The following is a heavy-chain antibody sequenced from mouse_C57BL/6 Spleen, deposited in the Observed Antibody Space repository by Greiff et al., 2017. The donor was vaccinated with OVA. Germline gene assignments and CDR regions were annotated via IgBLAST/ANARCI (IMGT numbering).Heavy chain of an antibody. CDR3: AREGINWAGDG. D-gene: IGHD4-1*01. CDR2: IDPETGGT. CDR1: GYTFTDYE. J-gene: IGHJ2*01. Sequence: QVQLQQSGAELVRPGASVTLSCKASGYTFTDYEMHWVKQTPVHGLEWIGAIDPETGGTAYNQKFKGKAILTADKSSSTAYMELRSLTSEDSAVYYCAREGINWAGDGWGKGTTLTVSS. V-gene: IGHV1-15*01.